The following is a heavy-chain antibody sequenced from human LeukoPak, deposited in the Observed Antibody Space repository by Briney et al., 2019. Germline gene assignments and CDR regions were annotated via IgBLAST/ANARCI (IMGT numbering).Heavy chain of an antibody. CDR1: GGSINSGGYS. J-gene: IGHJ5*02. Sequence: PSETLSLTCSVSGGSINSGGYSWSWIRQPPGKGLEWIGYIYYSGSTYYNPSLKSRVTTSVDRSKNQFSLRLSSVTAADTAVYYCARGKEYSSSWFDPWGQGTLVTVSS. V-gene: IGHV4-30-2*01. CDR2: IYYSGST. D-gene: IGHD6-6*01. CDR3: ARGKEYSSSWFDP.